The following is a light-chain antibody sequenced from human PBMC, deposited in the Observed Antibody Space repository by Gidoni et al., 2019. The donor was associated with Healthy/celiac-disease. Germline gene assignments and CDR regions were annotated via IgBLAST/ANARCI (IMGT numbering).Light chain of an antibody. CDR3: AAWDDSLNGVV. CDR2: SHN. CDR1: SSNIGSNT. V-gene: IGLV1-44*01. J-gene: IGLJ2*01. Sequence: SVPAPPPSAPGTPGPRVTISCSRSSSNIGSNTVNWYPQLPGTAPKLLIYSHNQRPSGVPDRFSGSKSGTSASLAISGLQSEDEADYYCAAWDDSLNGVVFGAGTKLTVL.